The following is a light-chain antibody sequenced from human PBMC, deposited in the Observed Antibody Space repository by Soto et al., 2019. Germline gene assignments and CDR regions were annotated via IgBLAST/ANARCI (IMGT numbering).Light chain of an antibody. Sequence: ETVMTQSPATLSVSPGERATLSCRASQSVDSRLAWYQQKPGQAPRLLIYDASTRATGIPARFSGSGSGTEFTLTISSLQSEDSAIYYCQQFNNSPPERAFGQGTKVE. J-gene: IGKJ1*01. CDR2: DAS. V-gene: IGKV3-15*01. CDR1: QSVDSR. CDR3: QQFNNSPPERA.